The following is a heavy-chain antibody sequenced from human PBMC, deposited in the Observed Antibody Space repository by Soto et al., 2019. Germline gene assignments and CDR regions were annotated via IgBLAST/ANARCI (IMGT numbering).Heavy chain of an antibody. Sequence: SETLSLTCAVYGRSFSGYYWSWIRQPPGKGLEWIGEINHSGSTNYNPSLKSRVTISVDTSKNQFSLQLSSVTAADTAVYYCARGHELLRYFDWSHYYDYWGQGTLVTVSS. CDR3: ARGHELLRYFDWSHYYDY. V-gene: IGHV4-34*01. CDR1: GRSFSGYY. D-gene: IGHD3-9*01. CDR2: INHSGST. J-gene: IGHJ4*02.